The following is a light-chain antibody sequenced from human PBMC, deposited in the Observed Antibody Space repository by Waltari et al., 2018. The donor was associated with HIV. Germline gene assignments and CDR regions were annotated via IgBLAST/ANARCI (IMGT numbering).Light chain of an antibody. Sequence: QSALSQPASVSASPGQSVATSCSGRASDIGRYNYVSWYQQHPDKTPRLILFDVNNRPSGISDRFSGSKSGTTASLTISTVETDDEADYYCASYTVNSTGVFGSGTKLTVL. J-gene: IGLJ1*01. V-gene: IGLV2-14*03. CDR1: ASDIGRYNY. CDR2: DVN. CDR3: ASYTVNSTGV.